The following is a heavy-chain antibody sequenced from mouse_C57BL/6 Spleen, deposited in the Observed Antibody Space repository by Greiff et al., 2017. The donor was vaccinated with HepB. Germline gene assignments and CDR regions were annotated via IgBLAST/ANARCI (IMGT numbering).Heavy chain of an antibody. J-gene: IGHJ4*01. V-gene: IGHV1-82*01. CDR2: IYPGDGDT. Sequence: VQLQQSGPELVKPGASVKISCKASGYAFSSSWMNWVKQRPGKGLEWIGRIYPGDGDTNYNGKFKGKATLTADKSSSTAYMQLSSLTSEDSAVYFGARGLLRYPYYAMDYWGQGTSVTVSS. CDR1: GYAFSSSW. D-gene: IGHD1-1*01. CDR3: ARGLLRYPYYAMDY.